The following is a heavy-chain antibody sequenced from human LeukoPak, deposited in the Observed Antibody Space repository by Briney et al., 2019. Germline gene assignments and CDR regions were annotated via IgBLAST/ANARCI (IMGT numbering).Heavy chain of an antibody. CDR2: IYYSGST. Sequence: SETLSLTCTVSGGSVSSGSYYWNWIRQPPGKGLEWIGYIYYSGSTYYNPSLKSRVTISVDTSKNQFSLKLSSVTAADTAVYYCASVKTGSLGYWGQGTLVTVSS. V-gene: IGHV4-30-4*08. CDR1: GGSVSSGSYY. CDR3: ASVKTGSLGY. J-gene: IGHJ4*02. D-gene: IGHD3-9*01.